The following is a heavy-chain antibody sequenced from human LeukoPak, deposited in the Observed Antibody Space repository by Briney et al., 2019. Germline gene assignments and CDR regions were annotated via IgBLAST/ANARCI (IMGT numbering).Heavy chain of an antibody. CDR2: TYYMSKWYN. Sequence: SQTLSLTCAISGDSASSNSAAWNWIRQSPSRGLEWLGRTYYMSKWYNDYAVSVRGRITINPDTSKNQFSLQLNSVTPEDTAVYYCARTAYYFDSTGYPSPTNWIDPWGQGTLVTVSS. CDR1: GDSASSNSAA. V-gene: IGHV6-1*01. D-gene: IGHD3-22*01. CDR3: ARTAYYFDSTGYPSPTNWIDP. J-gene: IGHJ5*02.